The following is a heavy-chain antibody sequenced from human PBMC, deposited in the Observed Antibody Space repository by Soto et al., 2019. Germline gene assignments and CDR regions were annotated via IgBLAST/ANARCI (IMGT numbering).Heavy chain of an antibody. CDR2: ISSSGGST. J-gene: IGHJ4*02. CDR3: AKDQGYGDYTYFDY. CDR1: GITFSSYA. D-gene: IGHD4-17*01. V-gene: IGHV3-23*01. Sequence: GGSLRLSCAASGITFSSYAMSWVRQAPGKGLEWVSAISSSGGSTYYADSVKGRFTISRDNSKNTLYLQMHSLRAEETAVYFCAKDQGYGDYTYFDYWGQGTLVTVSS.